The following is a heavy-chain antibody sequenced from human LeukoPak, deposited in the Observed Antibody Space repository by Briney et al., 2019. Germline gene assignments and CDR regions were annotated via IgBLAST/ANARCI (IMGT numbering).Heavy chain of an antibody. Sequence: ASVKVSCKASGYTFAGYYMHWVRQAPGQGLEWMGWINPNSGGTNYAQKFQGRVSMTRDTSISTAYMELSRLRSDDTAVYYCARGPRSSGWIEDPWGQGTLVTVSS. CDR2: INPNSGGT. V-gene: IGHV1-2*02. CDR3: ARGPRSSGWIEDP. D-gene: IGHD6-19*01. CDR1: GYTFAGYY. J-gene: IGHJ5*02.